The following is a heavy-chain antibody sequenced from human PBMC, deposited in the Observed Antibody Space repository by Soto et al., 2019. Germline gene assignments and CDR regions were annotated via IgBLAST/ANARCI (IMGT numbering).Heavy chain of an antibody. V-gene: IGHV4-59*01. Sequence: SETLSLTCTVSGGSISIYYWSWIRQPPGKGLEWIGYIYYSGSTNYNPSLKSRVTISVDTSKNQFSLKLSSVTAADTAVYYCARGSAAAGILYYYYYGMDVWGQGTTVTVSS. D-gene: IGHD6-13*01. CDR2: IYYSGST. J-gene: IGHJ6*02. CDR1: GGSISIYY. CDR3: ARGSAAAGILYYYYYGMDV.